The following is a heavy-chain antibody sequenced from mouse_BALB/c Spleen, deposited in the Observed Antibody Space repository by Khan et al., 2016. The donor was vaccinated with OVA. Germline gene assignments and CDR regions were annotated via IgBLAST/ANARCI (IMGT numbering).Heavy chain of an antibody. J-gene: IGHJ3*01. V-gene: IGHV2-2*02. D-gene: IGHD2-4*01. CDR1: GFSLNNYS. Sequence: QVQLQQSGPGLVQPSQSLSITCPVSGFSLNNYSVHWVRQSPGKGLEWLGVLWSAGSTAYNAAFISRLPFSRTTSRSQVFFKMNSLQPNDTAIYYCARRGKDYGRGALFAYWGQGTLVTVSA. CDR3: ARRGKDYGRGALFAY. CDR2: LWSAGST.